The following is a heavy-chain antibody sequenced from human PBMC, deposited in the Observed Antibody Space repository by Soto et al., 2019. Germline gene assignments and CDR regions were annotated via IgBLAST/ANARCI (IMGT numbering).Heavy chain of an antibody. D-gene: IGHD4-17*01. J-gene: IGHJ4*02. CDR3: AKDRYGDYVEKYFDY. Sequence: GGSLRLSCAASGFTFSSYAMSWVRQAPGKGLEWVSAISGSGGSTYYADSGKGRFTISRDNSKNTLYLQMNSLRAEDTAVYYCAKDRYGDYVEKYFDYWGQGTLVTVSS. CDR1: GFTFSSYA. CDR2: ISGSGGST. V-gene: IGHV3-23*01.